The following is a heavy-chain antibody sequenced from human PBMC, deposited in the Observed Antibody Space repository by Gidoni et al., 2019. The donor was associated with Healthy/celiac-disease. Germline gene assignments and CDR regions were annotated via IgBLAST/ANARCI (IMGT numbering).Heavy chain of an antibody. D-gene: IGHD3-3*01. Sequence: QVQLVQSGAEVKKPGASVKVSCKASGYTFTSYAMHWVRQAPGQRLEWMGWINAGNGNTKYSQKFQGRVTITRDTSASTAYMELSSLRSEDTAVYYCARGFWSGYYYFDYWGQGTLVTVSS. CDR1: GYTFTSYA. J-gene: IGHJ4*02. CDR3: ARGFWSGYYYFDY. V-gene: IGHV1-3*01. CDR2: INAGNGNT.